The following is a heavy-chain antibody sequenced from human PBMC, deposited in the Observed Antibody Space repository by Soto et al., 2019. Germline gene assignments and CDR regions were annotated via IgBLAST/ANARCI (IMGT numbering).Heavy chain of an antibody. D-gene: IGHD3-10*01. V-gene: IGHV3-30*18. J-gene: IGHJ6*02. CDR3: AKDMVELAGDYYYYGMDV. CDR2: ISYDGNEK. Sequence: PGGSLRLSCAASGFPFSLYYIHWVRQAPGKGLEWVAVISYDGNEKNYADSVKGRFTISRDNSKNTLYLQMNSLRAEDTAVYYCAKDMVELAGDYYYYGMDVWGQGTTVTVSS. CDR1: GFPFSLYY.